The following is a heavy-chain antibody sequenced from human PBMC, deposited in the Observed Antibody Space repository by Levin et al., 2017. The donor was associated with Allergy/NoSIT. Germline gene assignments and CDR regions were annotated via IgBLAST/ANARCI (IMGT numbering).Heavy chain of an antibody. CDR3: TSTGDCSSTSCYFPWRDY. Sequence: LSLTCAASGFTFSNAWMSWVRQAPGKGLEWVGRIKSKTDGGTTDYAAPVKGRFTISRDDSKNTLYLQMNSLKTEDTAVYYCTSTGDCSSTSCYFPWRDYWGQGTLVTVSS. CDR2: IKSKTDGGTT. J-gene: IGHJ4*02. V-gene: IGHV3-15*01. CDR1: GFTFSNAW. D-gene: IGHD2-2*01.